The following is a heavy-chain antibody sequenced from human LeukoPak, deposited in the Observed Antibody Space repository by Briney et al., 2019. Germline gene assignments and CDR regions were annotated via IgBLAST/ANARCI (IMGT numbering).Heavy chain of an antibody. D-gene: IGHD2-2*01. J-gene: IGHJ6*02. Sequence: GGSLRLSCAASGFTFSSYSMNWVRQAPGKGLEWVSSISSSSSYIYYADSVKGRFTISRDNAKNSLYLQMNSLRAEDTAVYYCARDASYCSSTSCYYYYGMDVWAKGPRSPSP. CDR2: ISSSSSYI. V-gene: IGHV3-21*01. CDR3: ARDASYCSSTSCYYYYGMDV. CDR1: GFTFSSYS.